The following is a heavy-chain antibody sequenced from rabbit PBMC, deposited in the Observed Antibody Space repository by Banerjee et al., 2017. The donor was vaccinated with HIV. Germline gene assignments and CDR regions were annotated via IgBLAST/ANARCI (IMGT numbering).Heavy chain of an antibody. CDR1: GIDFSSYYY. V-gene: IGHV1S40*01. CDR3: VRDAYASSSGYYPYFNL. J-gene: IGHJ4*01. CDR2: IYAGSSST. Sequence: QSLEESGGDLVKPGASLTLTCTASGIDFSSYYYMCWVRQAPGKGLEWIACIYAGSSSTYYASWVNGRFTISSHNAQNTLYLQLNSLTAADTATYFCVRDAYASSSGYYPYFNLWGQGTLVTVS. D-gene: IGHD1-1*01.